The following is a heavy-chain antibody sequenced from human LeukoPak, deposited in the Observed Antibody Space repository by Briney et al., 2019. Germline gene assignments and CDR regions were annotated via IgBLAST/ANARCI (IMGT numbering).Heavy chain of an antibody. V-gene: IGHV4-59*01. CDR3: ARDGRGMDV. Sequence: NASETLSLTCTVSGGSISSYYWSWIRQPPGKGLEWIGYIYYSGSTNYNPSLKSRVTISVDTSKNQFSLKLSSVTAADTAVYYCARDGRGMDVWGQGTTVTVSS. J-gene: IGHJ6*02. CDR1: GGSISSYY. CDR2: IYYSGST.